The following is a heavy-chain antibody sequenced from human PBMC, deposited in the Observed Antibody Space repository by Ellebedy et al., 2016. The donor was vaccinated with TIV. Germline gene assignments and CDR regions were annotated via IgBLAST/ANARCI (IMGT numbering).Heavy chain of an antibody. V-gene: IGHV3-30-3*01. J-gene: IGHJ6*02. CDR1: GFTFSSYA. D-gene: IGHD3-9*01. CDR3: ARDKYYDILTGYYTHYYGMDV. CDR2: ISYDGSNK. Sequence: GGSLRLSCAASGFTFSSYAMHWVRQAPGKGLEWVAVISYDGSNKYYADSVKGRFTISRANAKNSLYLQMNSLRAEDTAVYYCARDKYYDILTGYYTHYYGMDVWGQGTTVTVSS.